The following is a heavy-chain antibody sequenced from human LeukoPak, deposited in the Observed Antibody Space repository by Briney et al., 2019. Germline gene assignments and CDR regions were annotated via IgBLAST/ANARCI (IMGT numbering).Heavy chain of an antibody. CDR3: ARLGPRYYDSSGYPDY. V-gene: IGHV3-64*01. J-gene: IGHJ4*01. CDR2: ISSNGGST. CDR1: GFTFSSYA. Sequence: PGGSLRLSCAASGFTFSSYAMHWVRQAPGKGLEYVSAISSNGGSTYYANSVKGRFTISRDNSKNTLYLQMGSLRAEDMAVYYCARLGPRYYDSSGYPDYWGQEPWSPSPQ. D-gene: IGHD3-22*01.